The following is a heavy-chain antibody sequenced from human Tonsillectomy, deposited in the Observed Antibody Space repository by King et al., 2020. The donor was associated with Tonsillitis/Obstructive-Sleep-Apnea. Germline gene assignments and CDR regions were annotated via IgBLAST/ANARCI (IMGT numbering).Heavy chain of an antibody. CDR2: IYYSGST. CDR1: GGPISSGAYY. D-gene: IGHD3-10*01. CDR3: ARDRSAGYGSGTYYGLDV. J-gene: IGHJ6*02. Sequence: QLQESGPGLVKPSQTLSLTCTVSGGPISSGAYYWSWIRQHPGKGLEWIGHIYYSGSTYYNPSLKSRVTISVDTSKNQFSPKLSSVTAADTAVYYCARDRSAGYGSGTYYGLDVWGQGTTVTVSS. V-gene: IGHV4-30-4*08.